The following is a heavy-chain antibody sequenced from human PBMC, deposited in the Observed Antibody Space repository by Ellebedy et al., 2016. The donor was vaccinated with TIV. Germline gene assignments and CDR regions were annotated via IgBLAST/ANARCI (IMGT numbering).Heavy chain of an antibody. CDR1: GGSISSSSYY. CDR3: ARVGVVITAWAFDY. CDR2: IYYSGST. D-gene: IGHD3-3*01. Sequence: SETLSLXXTVSGGSISSSSYYWGWIRQPPGKGLEWIGSIYYSGSTYYNPSLKSRVTISVDTSKNQFSLKLSSVTAADTAVYYCARVGVVITAWAFDYWGQGTLVTVSS. J-gene: IGHJ4*02. V-gene: IGHV4-39*01.